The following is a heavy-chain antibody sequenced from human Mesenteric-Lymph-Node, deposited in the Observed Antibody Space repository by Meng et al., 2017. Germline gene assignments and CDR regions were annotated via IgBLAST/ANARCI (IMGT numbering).Heavy chain of an antibody. CDR1: RFTFSIYA. CDR3: AKHDCGNVCYYKMDV. CDR2: ISGSVDNT. D-gene: IGHD3-10*01. Sequence: GESLKISCAASRFTFSIYAMSWVRQAPGKGLEWVSGISGSVDNTYYADSVRGRFTISRDNSKSTLYLQMNSLRDEDTAVYYCAKHDCGNVCYYKMDVWGQGSTVTVSS. J-gene: IGHJ6*02. V-gene: IGHV3-23*01.